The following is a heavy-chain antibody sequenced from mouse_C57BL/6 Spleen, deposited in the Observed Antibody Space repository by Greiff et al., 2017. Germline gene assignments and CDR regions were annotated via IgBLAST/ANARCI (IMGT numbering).Heavy chain of an antibody. Sequence: EVKLMESGGGLVKPGGSLKLSCAASGFTFSSYAMSWVRQTPEKRLEWVATISDGGSYTYYPDNVKGRFTISRDNAKNNLYLQMSHLKSEDTAMYYCARDRYSNFHYAMDYWGQGTSVTVSS. J-gene: IGHJ4*01. V-gene: IGHV5-4*01. CDR2: ISDGGSYT. D-gene: IGHD2-5*01. CDR3: ARDRYSNFHYAMDY. CDR1: GFTFSSYA.